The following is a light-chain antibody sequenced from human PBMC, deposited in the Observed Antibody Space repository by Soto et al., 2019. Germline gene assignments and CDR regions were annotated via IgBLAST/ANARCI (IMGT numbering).Light chain of an antibody. V-gene: IGLV2-11*01. Sequence: QSALTQPRSVSASPGQSVTISCTGTSSNVGGYNYVSWYQQNPGKAPKLMIYDASKRPSGVPDRFSGSKSGNAASLTISGLQAEDEADYYCCSYAANYSVVFGGGTQLTVL. J-gene: IGLJ2*01. CDR1: SSNVGGYNY. CDR3: CSYAANYSVV. CDR2: DAS.